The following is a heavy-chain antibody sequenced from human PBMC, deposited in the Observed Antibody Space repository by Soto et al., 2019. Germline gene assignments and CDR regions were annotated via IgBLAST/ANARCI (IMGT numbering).Heavy chain of an antibody. CDR3: ARGVPAALGSVYNWFDP. J-gene: IGHJ5*02. Sequence: GESLKISCKGSGYSFAGYWITWVRQKPGKGLEWMGRIDPSDSQTYYSPSFRGHVTISATKSITTVFLQWSSLRSEDTAVYYCARGVPAALGSVYNWFDPWGQGTLVTVSS. V-gene: IGHV5-10-1*01. CDR1: GYSFAGYW. CDR2: IDPSDSQT. D-gene: IGHD2-2*01.